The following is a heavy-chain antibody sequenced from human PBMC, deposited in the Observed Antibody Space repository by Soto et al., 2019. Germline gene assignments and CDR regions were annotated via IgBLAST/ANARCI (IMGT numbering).Heavy chain of an antibody. V-gene: IGHV3-30*02. CDR1: GFTFSNYD. Sequence: PGGSLRLSCAASGFTFSNYDMHWVRQAPGKGLEWVAIIGYDGSNKYYADSVKGRFTISRDNSKNTVHLQMNNLRAADTAMYYCAAGEPIHYRGQGTLVTVSS. J-gene: IGHJ4*02. CDR2: IGYDGSNK. D-gene: IGHD3-10*01. CDR3: AAGEPIHY.